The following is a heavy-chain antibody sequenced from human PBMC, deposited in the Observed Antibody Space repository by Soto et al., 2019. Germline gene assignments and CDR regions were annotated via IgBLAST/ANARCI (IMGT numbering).Heavy chain of an antibody. Sequence: QVQLQQWGAGLLKPSETLSLTCAVYGGSFSGYYWSWIRQPPGKGLEWIGEINHSGSNNYNPSLTSRVTISVDTSKNQFSLKLSSVTAADTAVYYCARIVSERDNGDYVPYFDYWGQGTLVTVSS. CDR2: INHSGSN. CDR3: ARIVSERDNGDYVPYFDY. V-gene: IGHV4-34*01. J-gene: IGHJ4*02. CDR1: GGSFSGYY. D-gene: IGHD4-17*01.